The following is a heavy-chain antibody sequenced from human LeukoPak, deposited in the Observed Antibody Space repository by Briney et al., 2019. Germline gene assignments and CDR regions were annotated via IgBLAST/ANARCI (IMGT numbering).Heavy chain of an antibody. CDR2: IDGPGSGT. V-gene: IGHV3-74*01. Sequence: GGSLRLSCAASGFRFSNYWMRWVRQAPGRGLVWVSRIDGPGSGTGYATSVKGRFTIPRDNAKNTLYLEMNSLTVDDTAVYFCARDLPASGYSYDYWGQGTLVTVSS. CDR3: ARDLPASGYSYDY. J-gene: IGHJ4*02. D-gene: IGHD5-18*01. CDR1: GFRFSNYW.